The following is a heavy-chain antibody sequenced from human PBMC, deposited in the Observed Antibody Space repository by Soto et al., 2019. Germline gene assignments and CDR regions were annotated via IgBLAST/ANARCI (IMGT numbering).Heavy chain of an antibody. Sequence: SETLSLTCTVSGGSISSGDYYWSWIRQPPGKGLEWIGYIYYSGSTYYNPSLKSRVTISVDTSKNQFSLKLSSVTAADTAVYYCAREVESAAGLYYYYYGMDVWGQGTTVTVSS. J-gene: IGHJ6*02. V-gene: IGHV4-30-4*01. CDR2: IYYSGST. D-gene: IGHD6-13*01. CDR3: AREVESAAGLYYYYYGMDV. CDR1: GGSISSGDYY.